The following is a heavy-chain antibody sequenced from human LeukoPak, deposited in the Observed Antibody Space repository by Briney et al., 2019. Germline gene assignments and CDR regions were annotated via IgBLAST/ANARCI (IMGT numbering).Heavy chain of an antibody. CDR3: ARYRQWLAPGTGGEFDY. CDR1: GFTFSSYW. D-gene: IGHD6-19*01. V-gene: IGHV3-7*03. Sequence: PGGSLRLSCAASGFTFSSYWMSWVRQAPGKGLEWVANIKQDGSEKYYVDSVKGRFTISRDNAKNSLYLQMNSLRAEDTAVYYCARYRQWLAPGTGGEFDYWGQGTLVTVSS. J-gene: IGHJ4*02. CDR2: IKQDGSEK.